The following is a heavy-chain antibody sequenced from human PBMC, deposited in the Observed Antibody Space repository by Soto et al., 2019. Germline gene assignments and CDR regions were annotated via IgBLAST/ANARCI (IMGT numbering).Heavy chain of an antibody. Sequence: PGGSLRLSCAASGFTFSSYSMNWVRQAPGKGLEWVSSISSSSSYIYYADSVKGRFTISRDNAKNSLYLQMNSLRAEDTAVYYCARAAYEYQLLGYMDVWGKGTTVTVSS. CDR3: ARAAYEYQLLGYMDV. CDR1: GFTFSSYS. J-gene: IGHJ6*03. D-gene: IGHD2-2*01. CDR2: ISSSSSYI. V-gene: IGHV3-21*01.